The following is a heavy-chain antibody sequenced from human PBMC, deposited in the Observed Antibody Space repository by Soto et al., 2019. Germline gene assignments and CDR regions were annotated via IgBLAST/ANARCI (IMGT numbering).Heavy chain of an antibody. CDR1: GHTFSSYG. CDR2: ISYDGRNK. CDR3: AKDRFYHHSSGYDTFDY. Sequence: QVQLVESGGGVVQPGRSLIVSCAASGHTFSSYGMHWVRQAPGKGLEWVAAISYDGRNKNYADSVEGRFTISRDNSKNQLYLQINSLRAEDTAVYYCAKDRFYHHSSGYDTFDYWCQGTLVTVSS. D-gene: IGHD3-22*01. J-gene: IGHJ4*02. V-gene: IGHV3-30*18.